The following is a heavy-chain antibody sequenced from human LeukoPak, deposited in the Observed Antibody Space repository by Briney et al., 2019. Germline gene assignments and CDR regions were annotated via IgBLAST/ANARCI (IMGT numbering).Heavy chain of an antibody. CDR2: INHSGST. D-gene: IGHD7-27*01. V-gene: IGHV4-4*02. J-gene: IGHJ5*02. CDR1: GGSMSSSNW. CDR3: ARGFFLGRAGWLDP. Sequence: GTLSLTCDVSGGSMSSSNWWSWVRQPPGKGLEWIGEINHSGSTNYNPSLKSRVTISIDTSKTQFSLELRSVTAADTAVYYCARGFFLGRAGWLDPWGQGTLVTVSS.